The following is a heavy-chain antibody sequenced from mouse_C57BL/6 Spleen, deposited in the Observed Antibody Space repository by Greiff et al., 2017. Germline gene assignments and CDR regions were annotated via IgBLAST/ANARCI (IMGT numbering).Heavy chain of an antibody. CDR1: GYTFTSYW. V-gene: IGHV1-69*01. CDR3: ARGREYEYDEERFAY. D-gene: IGHD2-4*01. CDR2: IDPSDSYT. Sequence: QVQLQQPGAELVMPGASVKLSCKASGYTFTSYWMHWVKQRPGQGLEWIGEIDPSDSYTNYNQKFKGKSTLTVDKSSSTAYMQLSSLTSEDSAVYYCARGREYEYDEERFAYWGQGTLVTVSA. J-gene: IGHJ3*01.